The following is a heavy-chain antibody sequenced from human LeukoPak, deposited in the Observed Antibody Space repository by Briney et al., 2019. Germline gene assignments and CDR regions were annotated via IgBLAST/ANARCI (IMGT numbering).Heavy chain of an antibody. Sequence: GESLKISFKGSGCRFTSYWIGWVRRMPGKGVEWMGIIYPGDSDTRYSPSFQGQVTISADKSIRTAYLQWSSLKASDTAMYYCAIGDFWSGYPAPYFDYWGQGTLVTVSS. CDR1: GCRFTSYW. D-gene: IGHD3-3*01. J-gene: IGHJ4*02. V-gene: IGHV5-51*01. CDR3: AIGDFWSGYPAPYFDY. CDR2: IYPGDSDT.